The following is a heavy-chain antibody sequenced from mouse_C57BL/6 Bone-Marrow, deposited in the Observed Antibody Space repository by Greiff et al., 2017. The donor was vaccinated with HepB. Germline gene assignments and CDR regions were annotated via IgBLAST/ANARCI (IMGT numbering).Heavy chain of an antibody. CDR2: IYPRSGNT. Sequence: VKLQESGAELARPGASVKLSCKASGYTFTSYGISWVKQRTGQGLEWIGEIYPRSGNTYYNEKFKGKATLTVDKSSSTAYMQLSSLTSEDSAVYYCARGSNYLAWFAYWGQGTLVTVSA. CDR1: GYTFTSYG. V-gene: IGHV1-81*01. J-gene: IGHJ3*01. D-gene: IGHD2-5*01. CDR3: ARGSNYLAWFAY.